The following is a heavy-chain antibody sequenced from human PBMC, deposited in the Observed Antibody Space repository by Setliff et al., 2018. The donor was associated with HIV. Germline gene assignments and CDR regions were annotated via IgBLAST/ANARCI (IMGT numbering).Heavy chain of an antibody. V-gene: IGHV4-39*01. J-gene: IGHJ4*01. CDR1: RGSIRSGTYY. Sequence: SETLSLTCTVSRGSIRSGTYYWGWIRQPPGKGLEWIGNMYYTGNTYHNPSLKSRVTISVDTSKNQFSLKLSSVTAADTAVYYCASSPIITNGYYFDYWGPERWSPSPQ. CDR2: MYYTGNT. D-gene: IGHD2-8*01. CDR3: ASSPIITNGYYFDY.